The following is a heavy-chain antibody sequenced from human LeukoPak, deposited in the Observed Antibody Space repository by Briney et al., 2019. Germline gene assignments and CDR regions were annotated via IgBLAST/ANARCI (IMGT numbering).Heavy chain of an antibody. CDR3: ARGPKTSDGMDV. Sequence: ASVKVSCKASGYTFTSYDINWVRQATGQGLEWMGWMNPNSGNTGYAQKFQGRATMTRNTSISTAYMELSSLRSEDTAVYYCARGPKTSDGMDVWGQGTTVTVSS. CDR2: MNPNSGNT. V-gene: IGHV1-8*01. CDR1: GYTFTSYD. J-gene: IGHJ6*02.